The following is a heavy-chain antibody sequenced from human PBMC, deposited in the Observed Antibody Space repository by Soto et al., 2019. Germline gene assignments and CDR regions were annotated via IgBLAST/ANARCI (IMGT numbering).Heavy chain of an antibody. J-gene: IGHJ6*02. CDR2: ISSSGYI. Sequence: GGSLILSCAASGFNVSSNHMSWVRPAPGKRLEWLSSISSSGYIFSTDSVRGRFTISRDNAKNSVYLQINSLRAEDTAVYFCARDCSGGSCYPGMDVWGQGTTVTVFS. CDR3: ARDCSGGSCYPGMDV. D-gene: IGHD2-15*01. V-gene: IGHV3-21*01. CDR1: GFNVSSNH.